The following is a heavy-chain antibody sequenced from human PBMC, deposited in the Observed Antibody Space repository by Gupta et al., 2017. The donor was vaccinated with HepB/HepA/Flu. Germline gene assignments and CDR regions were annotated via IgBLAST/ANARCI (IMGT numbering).Heavy chain of an antibody. D-gene: IGHD2-15*01. CDR3: AKEIVVVVAANDY. Sequence: GRFTISRDNSKNTLYLQMNSLRAEDTAVYYCAKEIVVVVAANDYWGQGTLVTVSS. V-gene: IGHV3-23*01. J-gene: IGHJ4*02.